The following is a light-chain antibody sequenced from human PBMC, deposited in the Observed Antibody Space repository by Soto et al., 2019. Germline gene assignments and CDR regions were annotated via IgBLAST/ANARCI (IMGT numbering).Light chain of an antibody. Sequence: DIQMTQSPSTLSASVGDRVTITCRASQSITDWLAWYQQKPGKAPKFLIYKAYNLEGGVPSRFSGSGSGTEVTLTISSVQPDDFATYYCQYWDDYSWTFGQGTKVEIK. CDR1: QSITDW. J-gene: IGKJ1*01. V-gene: IGKV1-5*03. CDR2: KAY. CDR3: QYWDDYSWT.